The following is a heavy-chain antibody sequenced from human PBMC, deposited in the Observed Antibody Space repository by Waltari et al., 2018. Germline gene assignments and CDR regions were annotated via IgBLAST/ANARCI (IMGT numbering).Heavy chain of an antibody. CDR3: ARIPEYYDFWSGSPYFDY. CDR2: IYHSGST. V-gene: IGHV4-38-2*02. CDR1: GYPISSGYY. J-gene: IGHJ4*02. Sequence: QVQLQESGPGLVKPSETLSLTCTVSGYPISSGYYWGWIRQPPGKGLEWIGSIYHSGSTYYNPSLKSRVTISVDTSKNQFSLKLSSVTAADTAVYYCARIPEYYDFWSGSPYFDYWGQGTLVTVSS. D-gene: IGHD3-3*01.